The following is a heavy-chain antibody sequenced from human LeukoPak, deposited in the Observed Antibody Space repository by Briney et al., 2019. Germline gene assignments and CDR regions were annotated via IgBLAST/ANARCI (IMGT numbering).Heavy chain of an antibody. V-gene: IGHV3-48*01. D-gene: IGHD6-19*01. Sequence: WGSLSLTCAASGYTFSSYNLNWVRQAPGKGLEWVSYISSGSSTIYYADYVKGRFTVSRDNAKNSLHLQMNRLRAEDTAVYYSASKVAGTSHYFDSWGQGTLVTVSS. CDR3: ASKVAGTSHYFDS. J-gene: IGHJ4*02. CDR1: GYTFSSYN. CDR2: ISSGSSTI.